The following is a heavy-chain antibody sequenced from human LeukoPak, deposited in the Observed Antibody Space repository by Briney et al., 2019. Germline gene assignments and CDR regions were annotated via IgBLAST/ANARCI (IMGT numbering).Heavy chain of an antibody. CDR3: ARISAARPCRPNCYFDY. J-gene: IGHJ4*02. D-gene: IGHD6-6*01. V-gene: IGHV4-61*09. CDR2: IDTTEKT. CDR1: GGAITSGGYY. Sequence: SETLSLTCTVSGGAITSGGYYWSWIRQPAGKGLEWNGHIDTTEKTNTNPSRKSRANNSIDTCKNQSSSRLTSVTAADTALSVCARISAARPCRPNCYFDYWGQGTLVTVSS.